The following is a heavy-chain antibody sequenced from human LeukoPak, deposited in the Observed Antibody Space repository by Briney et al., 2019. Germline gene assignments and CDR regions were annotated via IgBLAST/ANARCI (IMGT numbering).Heavy chain of an antibody. CDR1: GYIFTDYY. J-gene: IGHJ5*02. V-gene: IGHV1-2*02. D-gene: IGHD3-10*01. Sequence: ASVKVSCKTSGYIFTDYYIHWVRQAPGQGLEWVGWINPKTGGTRYAQKFQGRVTLTRDTSISTAYMELNSLRSDDTALYFCARDVTSGTYYNGRFDTWGQGTPVTVSS. CDR3: ARDVTSGTYYNGRFDT. CDR2: INPKTGGT.